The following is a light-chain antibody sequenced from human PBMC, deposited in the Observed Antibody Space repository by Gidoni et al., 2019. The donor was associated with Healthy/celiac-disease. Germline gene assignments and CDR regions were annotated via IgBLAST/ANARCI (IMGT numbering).Light chain of an antibody. CDR3: QQYGSSPLA. Sequence: EIVLTPSRGTLSLSPGEPATLSCWARQSFSSSYVACSQQTPGQAPRLLIYCASSRATGIPDRFSGSGSGTDFTLTISRLEPEDFAVYYCQQYGSSPLAFGGGTKVEIK. J-gene: IGKJ4*01. CDR1: QSFSSSY. V-gene: IGKV3-20*01. CDR2: CAS.